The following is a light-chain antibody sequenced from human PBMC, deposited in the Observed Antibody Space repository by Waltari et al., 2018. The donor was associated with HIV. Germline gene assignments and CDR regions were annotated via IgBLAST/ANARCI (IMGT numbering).Light chain of an antibody. J-gene: IGLJ2*01. Sequence: QSVLTQPPSVSAAPGQMVTISCSGSSSNIGHNYVSWYQQLPGTAPKLLIYDNHKRPSGIPDRFSGSKSGTSATLGITGLQTGDEADYYCGAWDSSLSAVVFGRGTKLIVL. V-gene: IGLV1-51*01. CDR3: GAWDSSLSAVV. CDR1: SSNIGHNY. CDR2: DNH.